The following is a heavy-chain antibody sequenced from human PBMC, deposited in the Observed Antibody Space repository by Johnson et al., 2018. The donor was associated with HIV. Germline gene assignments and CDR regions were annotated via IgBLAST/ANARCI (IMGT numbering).Heavy chain of an antibody. CDR2: INWNGGST. V-gene: IGHV3-20*04. CDR3: ARGRDYYDSSGGQDAFDI. D-gene: IGHD3-22*01. J-gene: IGHJ3*02. CDR1: GFTFDDHD. Sequence: VQLVESGGGLVQPGGSLRLSCAASGFTFDDHDMSWVRQAPGNGLEWLSGINWNGGSTGYADSVKGRFTISRDNAKKSLYLQMNSLRAEDTALYYCARGRDYYDSSGGQDAFDIWGQGTMVTVSS.